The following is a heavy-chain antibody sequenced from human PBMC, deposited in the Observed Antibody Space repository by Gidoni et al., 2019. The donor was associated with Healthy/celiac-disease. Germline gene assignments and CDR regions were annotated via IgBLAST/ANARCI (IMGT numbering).Heavy chain of an antibody. Sequence: QPGKSLRLSCAASGFTFHRCAMHWVRQAPGKGLEWVAVISYDGSNKYYADSVKGRFTISRDNSKNTLFLQMNSLRVEDTAMYSCARESRDFWSGPYLDYWGQGTLVTVSS. D-gene: IGHD3-3*01. V-gene: IGHV3-30-3*01. CDR3: ARESRDFWSGPYLDY. CDR2: ISYDGSNK. J-gene: IGHJ4*02. CDR1: GFTFHRCA.